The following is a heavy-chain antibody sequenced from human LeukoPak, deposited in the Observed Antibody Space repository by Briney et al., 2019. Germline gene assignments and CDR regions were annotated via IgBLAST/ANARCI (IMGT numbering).Heavy chain of an antibody. CDR1: GFTLSSYS. Sequence: GGSLRLSCAASGFTLSSYSMNWVRQAPGKGLEWVSCISSSSSYIYYADSVKGRFTISRDNAKKSLYLQMNSLRVEDTAVYYCARGLARGSHYYYYYYMDVWGKGTTVTISS. CDR3: ARGLARGSHYYYYYYMDV. V-gene: IGHV3-21*01. D-gene: IGHD6-19*01. CDR2: ISSSSSYI. J-gene: IGHJ6*03.